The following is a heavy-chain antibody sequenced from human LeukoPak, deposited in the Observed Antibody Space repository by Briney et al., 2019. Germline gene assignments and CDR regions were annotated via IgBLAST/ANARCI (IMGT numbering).Heavy chain of an antibody. V-gene: IGHV4-59*01. CDR2: IYYSGST. J-gene: IGHJ4*02. D-gene: IGHD1-26*01. Sequence: PSETLSLTCTVSGGSISSYYWSWIRQPPGKGLEWIGYIYYSGSTNYNPSLKSRVTISVDTSKNQFSLKLSSVTAADTAVYYCAREVGATFTYWGQGTLVTVSS. CDR1: GGSISSYY. CDR3: AREVGATFTY.